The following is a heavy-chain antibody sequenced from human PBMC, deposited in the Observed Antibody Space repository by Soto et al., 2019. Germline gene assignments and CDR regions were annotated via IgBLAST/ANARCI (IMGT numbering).Heavy chain of an antibody. V-gene: IGHV4-30-2*01. CDR2: IYHSGST. D-gene: IGHD2-8*02. CDR3: ARDKITGHFDY. J-gene: IGHJ4*02. CDR1: GVSISSGGYS. Sequence: PSETLSLTCAVSGVSISSGGYSWSWIRQPPGKGLEWIGYIYHSGSTYYNPSLKSRVTISVDRSKNQFSLKLSSVTAADTAVYYCARDKITGHFDYWGQGTLVTVSS.